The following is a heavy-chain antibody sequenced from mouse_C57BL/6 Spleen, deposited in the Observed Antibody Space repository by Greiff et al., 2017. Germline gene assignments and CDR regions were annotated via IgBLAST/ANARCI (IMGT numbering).Heavy chain of an antibody. CDR1: GFTFSDYG. CDR2: ISSGSSTI. J-gene: IGHJ2*01. V-gene: IGHV5-17*01. CDR3: ARGFL. Sequence: EVMLVESGGGLVKPGGSLNLSCAASGFTFSDYGMHWVRQAPEKGLQWVAYISSGSSTIYYADPVKGRFTSSRDNAKNTLFLQMTSLRSEDMAMYYCARGFLWGQGTTLTVSS.